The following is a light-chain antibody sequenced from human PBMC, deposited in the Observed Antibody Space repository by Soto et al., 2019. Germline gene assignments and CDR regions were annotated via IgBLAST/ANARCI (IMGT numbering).Light chain of an antibody. CDR2: GAS. V-gene: IGKV3-15*01. CDR3: QQYNNWPPNLT. Sequence: EIVMTQSPATLAVSPGERATLSCRASQSVSTNLAWYQQKPGQAPRLLVYGASATATGIPGRFSGSGSGTEFTLTISSLQSEDFAVYYCQQYNNWPPNLTFGGGTKVEIK. CDR1: QSVSTN. J-gene: IGKJ4*01.